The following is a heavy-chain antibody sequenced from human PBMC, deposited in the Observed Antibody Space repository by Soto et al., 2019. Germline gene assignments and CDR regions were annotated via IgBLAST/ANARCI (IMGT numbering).Heavy chain of an antibody. Sequence: QVQLQESGPGLVKPSQTLSLTCTVSGGSINSGGYYWSWIRQHPGMGLEWIGYIYYSGNTYYNPSLRSRVTISVDTSTNQFSLKLSSVTAADTAVYYCARSVYPWGQGTLVTVSS. CDR3: ARSVYP. CDR2: IYYSGNT. J-gene: IGHJ5*02. CDR1: GGSINSGGYY. V-gene: IGHV4-31*03.